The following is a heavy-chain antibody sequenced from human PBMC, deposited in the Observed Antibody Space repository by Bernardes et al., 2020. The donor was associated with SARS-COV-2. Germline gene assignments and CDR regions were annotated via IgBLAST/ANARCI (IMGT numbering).Heavy chain of an antibody. J-gene: IGHJ6*02. D-gene: IGHD5-12*01. CDR3: ARDLERWLQFSPYYCYGMDV. CDR2: INPNSGGT. V-gene: IGHV1-2*02. Sequence: ASVKVSCKASGYTFTGYYMHWVRQAPGQGLEWMGWINPNSGGTNYAQKFQGRVTMTRDTSISTAYMELSRLRSDDTAVYYCARDLERWLQFSPYYCYGMDVWGQGTTVTVSS. CDR1: GYTFTGYY.